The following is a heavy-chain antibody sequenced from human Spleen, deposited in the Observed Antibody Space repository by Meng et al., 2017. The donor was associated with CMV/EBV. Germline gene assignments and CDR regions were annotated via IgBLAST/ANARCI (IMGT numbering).Heavy chain of an antibody. CDR3: AREEEQQLVPSY. CDR1: GFTVSSNY. CDR2: IKQDGSEK. V-gene: IGHV3-7*01. J-gene: IGHJ4*02. D-gene: IGHD6-13*01. Sequence: GESLKISCVASGFTVSSNYMSWVRQAPGKGLEWVANIKQDGSEKYYVDSVKGRFTISRDNAKNSLYLQMNSLRAEDTAVYYCAREEEQQLVPSYWGQGTLVTVSS.